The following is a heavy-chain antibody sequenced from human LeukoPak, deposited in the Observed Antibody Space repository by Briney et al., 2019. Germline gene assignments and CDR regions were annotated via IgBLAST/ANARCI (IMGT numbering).Heavy chain of an antibody. CDR1: GGTFSSYA. D-gene: IGHD7-27*01. CDR3: ASAGPGDTGYFDY. Sequence: WVKVSCKASGGTFSSYAISWVRQAPGQGLEWMGRIIPILGIANYAQKFQGRVTITADKSTSTDYMELSSLRSEDTAVYYCASAGPGDTGYFDYWGQGTLVTVSS. J-gene: IGHJ4*02. V-gene: IGHV1-69*04. CDR2: IIPILGIA.